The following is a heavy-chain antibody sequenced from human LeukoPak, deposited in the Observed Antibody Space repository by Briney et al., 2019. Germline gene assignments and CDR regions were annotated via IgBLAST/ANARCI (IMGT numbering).Heavy chain of an antibody. CDR1: GGTFSSYA. Sequence: SVKVSCKASGGTFSSYAISWVRQAPGQGLEWMGRIIPILGIANYAQKFQGRVTITADKSTSTAYMELSSLRSEDTAVYYCARFGSGSYYNAFDIWGQGTMVTVSS. CDR3: ARFGSGSYYNAFDI. V-gene: IGHV1-69*04. J-gene: IGHJ3*02. D-gene: IGHD3-10*01. CDR2: IIPILGIA.